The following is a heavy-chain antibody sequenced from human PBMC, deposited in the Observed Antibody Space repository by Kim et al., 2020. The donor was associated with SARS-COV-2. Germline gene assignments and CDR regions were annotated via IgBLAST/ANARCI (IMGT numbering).Heavy chain of an antibody. Sequence: ASVKVSCKASGYTFTGYYMHWVRQAPGQGLEWMGWINPNSGGTNYAQKFQGRVTMTRDTSISTAYMELSRLRSDDTAVYYCARVVSPHDNWFDPWGQGTLVTVSS. CDR2: INPNSGGT. CDR3: ARVVSPHDNWFDP. D-gene: IGHD3-16*02. V-gene: IGHV1-2*02. CDR1: GYTFTGYY. J-gene: IGHJ5*02.